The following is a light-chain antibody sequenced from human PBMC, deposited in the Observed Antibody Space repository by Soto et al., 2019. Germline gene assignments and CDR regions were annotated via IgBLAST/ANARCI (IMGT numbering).Light chain of an antibody. J-gene: IGKJ4*01. CDR2: GAS. Sequence: EIVMTQSPDTLSVSPGERATLSCRASQSVSSNLAWYQQKPGQAPRLLIYGASTRATGIPVRFSGSGSGTEFTLTISSLQSEDFAVYYCQQYNDWLTFGGGTKVEIK. V-gene: IGKV3-15*01. CDR3: QQYNDWLT. CDR1: QSVSSN.